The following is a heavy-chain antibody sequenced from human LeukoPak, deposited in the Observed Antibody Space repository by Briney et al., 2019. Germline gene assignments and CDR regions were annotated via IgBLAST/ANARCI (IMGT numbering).Heavy chain of an antibody. V-gene: IGHV3-33*06. J-gene: IGHJ4*02. Sequence: GGSLRLSCAASGFTFSSYGMHWVRQAPGKGLEWVGVIWYDGSNKYYGDSVKGRFTISRDNSKNTLYLQMNSLRAEDTAVYYCAKGDWGSDYWGQGTLVTVSS. CDR2: IWYDGSNK. CDR3: AKGDWGSDY. CDR1: GFTFSSYG. D-gene: IGHD7-27*01.